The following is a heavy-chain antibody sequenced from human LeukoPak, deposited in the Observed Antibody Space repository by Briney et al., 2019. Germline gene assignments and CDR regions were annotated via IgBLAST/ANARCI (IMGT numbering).Heavy chain of an antibody. V-gene: IGHV3-23*01. J-gene: IGHJ3*02. Sequence: GGSLRLSCAASGFTFSSYAMSWVRQAPGKGLEWVSAISDNGGSTYYADSVKGRFSISRDNSKNTLYLQVNSLRAEDTAVYYCAKDRLLAYDAFDIWGQGTMVTVSS. CDR3: AKDRLLAYDAFDI. CDR1: GFTFSSYA. D-gene: IGHD6-25*01. CDR2: ISDNGGST.